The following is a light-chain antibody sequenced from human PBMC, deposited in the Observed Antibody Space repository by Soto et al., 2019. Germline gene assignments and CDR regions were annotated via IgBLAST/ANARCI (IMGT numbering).Light chain of an antibody. V-gene: IGLV2-14*01. Sequence: QSALTQPASVSGSPGQSITISCTGTSSDIGSGYAYVSWYQQHPGKAPKVIIYAVRHRPSTVSSRFSGSRSGNTASLTISGLQAEDEDHYYCSSYTTYDTVVFGGGTKLTVL. CDR3: SSYTTYDTVV. CDR1: SSDIGSGYAY. J-gene: IGLJ3*02. CDR2: AVR.